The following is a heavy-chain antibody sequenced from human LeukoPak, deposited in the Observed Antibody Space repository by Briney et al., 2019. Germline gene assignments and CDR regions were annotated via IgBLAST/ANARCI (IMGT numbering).Heavy chain of an antibody. CDR2: IIPIFGTA. V-gene: IGHV1-69*13. CDR3: ARDPIAYCGGDCP. CDR1: GGTFSSYA. Sequence: SVKVSCKASGGTFSSYAICWVRQAPGQGLEWIGGIIPIFGTANYAQKFQGRVTITADESTSTAYMELSSLRSEDTAVYYCARDPIAYCGGDCPWGQGTLVTVSS. J-gene: IGHJ5*02. D-gene: IGHD2-21*01.